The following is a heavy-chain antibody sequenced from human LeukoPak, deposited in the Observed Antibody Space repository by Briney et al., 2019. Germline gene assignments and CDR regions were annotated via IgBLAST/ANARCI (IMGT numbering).Heavy chain of an antibody. CDR1: GGSVSSSSYY. CDR3: ARDRKQWLGLD. Sequence: PSETLSLTCIVSGGSVSSSSYYWSWIRQPPGKGLEWIGYIYHSGSTNYNPSLKSRVTISVDTSKNQFSLKLSSVTAADTAVYYCARDRKQWLGLDWGQGTLVTVSS. D-gene: IGHD6-19*01. V-gene: IGHV4-61*01. CDR2: IYHSGST. J-gene: IGHJ4*02.